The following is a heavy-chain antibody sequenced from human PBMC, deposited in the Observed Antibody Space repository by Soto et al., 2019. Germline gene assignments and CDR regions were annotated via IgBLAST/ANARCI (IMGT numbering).Heavy chain of an antibody. D-gene: IGHD6-13*01. CDR1: GYSFTSYW. CDR3: ARLGSSSWYYYYGMDV. J-gene: IGHJ6*02. CDR2: IDPSDSYT. V-gene: IGHV5-10-1*01. Sequence: PGESLKISCKGSGYSFTSYWISWVRQMPGKCLEWMGRIDPSDSYTNYSPSFQGHVTISADKSISTAYLQCSSLKASDTAMYYCARLGSSSWYYYYGMDVWGQGTTVTVSS.